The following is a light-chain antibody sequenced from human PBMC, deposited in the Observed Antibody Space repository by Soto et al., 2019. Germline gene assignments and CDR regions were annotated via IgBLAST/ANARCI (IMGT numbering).Light chain of an antibody. J-gene: IGKJ5*01. CDR3: QHYLNYPIT. CDR2: GAS. Sequence: AIRMTQSPSSLSASTGDTVTITCRASQDIGSVLAWYQQNPGTDPKVLISGASNLHGGVPSRFSGSGSRTDFTLTITHLQSEDFATYYCQHYLNYPITFGQGTRLEIK. V-gene: IGKV1-8*01. CDR1: QDIGSV.